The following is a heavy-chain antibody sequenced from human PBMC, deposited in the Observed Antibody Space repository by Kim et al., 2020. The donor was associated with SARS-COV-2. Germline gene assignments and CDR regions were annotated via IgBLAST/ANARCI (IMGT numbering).Heavy chain of an antibody. V-gene: IGHV1-69*13. J-gene: IGHJ4*02. Sequence: SVKVSCKASGGTFSSYAISWVRQAPGQGLEWMGRIIPIFGTANSAQKFQGRVTITADESTSTAYMELSSLRSEDPAVYFCARDQGPYYDSSGYYSYYFDYWGQGTLVTVSS. D-gene: IGHD3-22*01. CDR3: ARDQGPYYDSSGYYSYYFDY. CDR2: IIPIFGTA. CDR1: GGTFSSYA.